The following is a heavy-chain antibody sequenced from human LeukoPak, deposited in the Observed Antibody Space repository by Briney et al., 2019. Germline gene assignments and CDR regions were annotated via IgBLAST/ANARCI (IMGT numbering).Heavy chain of an antibody. J-gene: IGHJ5*02. CDR3: AREGPRRIVGATVVWFDP. Sequence: SETLSLTCAVYGGSFSGYYWSWIRQPPGKGLEWIGEINHSGSTNYDPSLKSRVTISVDTSKNQFSLKLSSVTAADTAVYYCAREGPRRIVGATVVWFDPWGQGTLVTVSS. V-gene: IGHV4-34*01. D-gene: IGHD1-26*01. CDR1: GGSFSGYY. CDR2: INHSGST.